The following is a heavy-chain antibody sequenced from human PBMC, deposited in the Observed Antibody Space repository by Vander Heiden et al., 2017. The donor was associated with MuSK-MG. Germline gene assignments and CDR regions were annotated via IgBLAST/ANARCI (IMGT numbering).Heavy chain of an antibody. V-gene: IGHV3-9*01. Sequence: EVQLVESGGGLVQPGRSLRLSCAASGFTFDDYAMHWVRQAPGKGLEWVSGMSWNSGSIGYADSVKGRVTISRDNAKNSLYRQMNSLRAEETALYYCAKDIVLHWGELSKEYFDYWGHGTMVTVYS. D-gene: IGHD3-16*02. CDR2: MSWNSGSI. J-gene: IGHJ4*01. CDR1: GFTFDDYA. CDR3: AKDIVLHWGELSKEYFDY.